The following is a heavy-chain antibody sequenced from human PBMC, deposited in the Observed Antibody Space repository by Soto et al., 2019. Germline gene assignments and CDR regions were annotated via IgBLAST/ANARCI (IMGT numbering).Heavy chain of an antibody. CDR3: ARDPRYCSGGDCYSAGGDHYYYDLDV. V-gene: IGHV3-11*01. CDR1: GFTFSDYY. CDR2: ISSGGSPI. D-gene: IGHD2-15*01. Sequence: QVQLVESGGGLVKPGGSLRLSCAASGFTFSDYYRSWIRQAPGKGLEWVSYISSGGSPIYYTDSVKGRFTISRDNAENSLYLQMNSLRAEDTAVYYCARDPRYCSGGDCYSAGGDHYYYDLDVWGKGTTVTVAS. J-gene: IGHJ6*03.